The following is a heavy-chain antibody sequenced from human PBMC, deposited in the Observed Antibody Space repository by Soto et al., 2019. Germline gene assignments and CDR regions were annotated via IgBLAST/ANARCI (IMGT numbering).Heavy chain of an antibody. Sequence: GASVKVSCKASGYTFTGYYMHWVRQAPGQGLEWMGWINPNSGGTNYAQKFQGWVTMTRDTSISTAYMELSRLRSDDTAVYYCARMISDTQLGYHFDYWGQGTLVTVSS. J-gene: IGHJ4*02. CDR3: ARMISDTQLGYHFDY. D-gene: IGHD6-6*01. V-gene: IGHV1-2*04. CDR1: GYTFTGYY. CDR2: INPNSGGT.